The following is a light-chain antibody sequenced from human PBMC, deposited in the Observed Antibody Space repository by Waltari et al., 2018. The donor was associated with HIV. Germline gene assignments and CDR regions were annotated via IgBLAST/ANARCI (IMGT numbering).Light chain of an antibody. V-gene: IGLV2-8*01. CDR1: SSDIGAYNY. Sequence: QSALTQPPSASGSPGQSVTISCTGTSSDIGAYNYVSWYQQHPGKAPKLMIYEVSKRPSGVPDRVSGSKSGNTASLTVSGLQAEDEADYYCSSYAGSNNYVFGTGTKVTVL. CDR2: EVS. CDR3: SSYAGSNNYV. J-gene: IGLJ1*01.